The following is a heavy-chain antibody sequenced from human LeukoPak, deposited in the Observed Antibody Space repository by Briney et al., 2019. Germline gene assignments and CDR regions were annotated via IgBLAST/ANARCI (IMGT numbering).Heavy chain of an antibody. CDR3: AREGIGANYGSGSYYGY. CDR2: INPNSGGT. CDR1: GHTFTGYY. Sequence: ASVKVSCKASGHTFTGYYMHWVRQAPGQGLEWMGWINPNSGGTNYAQKFQGRVTMTRDTSISTAYMELSRLRSDDTAVYYCAREGIGANYGSGSYYGYWGQGTLVTVSS. V-gene: IGHV1-2*02. D-gene: IGHD3-10*01. J-gene: IGHJ4*02.